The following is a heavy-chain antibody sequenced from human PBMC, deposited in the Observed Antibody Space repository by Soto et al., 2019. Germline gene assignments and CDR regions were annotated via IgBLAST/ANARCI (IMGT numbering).Heavy chain of an antibody. CDR3: ASDYGDDDDY. Sequence: QVQLVQSGAEVKQPGSSVKVSCKASGGTFSSYTISWERQAPGQGLEWMGRIIPILGIANYAQKFQGRVPITADKSTSTAYMELSSLRSEDTAVYYWASDYGDDDDYWGQGTLVTVAS. D-gene: IGHD4-17*01. V-gene: IGHV1-69*02. J-gene: IGHJ4*02. CDR2: IIPILGIA. CDR1: GGTFSSYT.